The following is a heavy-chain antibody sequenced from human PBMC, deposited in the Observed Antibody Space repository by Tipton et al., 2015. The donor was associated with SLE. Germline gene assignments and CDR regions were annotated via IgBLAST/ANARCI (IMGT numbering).Heavy chain of an antibody. CDR2: ISSSSSYI. CDR3: ARGWRELPYDAFDI. CDR1: GFTFSSYS. D-gene: IGHD1-26*01. J-gene: IGHJ3*02. V-gene: IGHV3-21*01. Sequence: GSLRLSCAASGFTFSSYSMNWVRQAPGKGLEWVSSISSSSSYIYYADSVKGRFTISRDNAKNSLYLQMNSLRAEDTAVYYCARGWRELPYDAFDIWGQGTMVTVSS.